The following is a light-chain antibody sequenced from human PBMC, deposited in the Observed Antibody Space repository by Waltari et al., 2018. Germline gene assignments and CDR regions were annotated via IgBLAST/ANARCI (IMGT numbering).Light chain of an antibody. V-gene: IGLV2-14*03. CDR3: CSYTSASTLGV. Sequence: QSALTQPASVSGSPGQSITISCPGTSRDIGGYVYFSWYQQYPGKAPILIIYDVIYRPSGVSNRFSGSKSGNTASLTISGLQAEDEANYYCCSYTSASTLGVFGGGTKLTVL. CDR2: DVI. CDR1: SRDIGGYVY. J-gene: IGLJ3*02.